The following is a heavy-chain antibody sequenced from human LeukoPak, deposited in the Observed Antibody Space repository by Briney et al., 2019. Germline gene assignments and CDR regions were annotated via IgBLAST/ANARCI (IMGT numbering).Heavy chain of an antibody. V-gene: IGHV3-21*01. CDR1: GFTFSSYS. D-gene: IGHD1-7*01. J-gene: IGHJ5*02. CDR2: ISSSSSYI. Sequence: KPGGSLRLSCAASGFTFSSYSMNWVRQAPGKGLEWVSSISSSSSYIYYADSVRGRFTISRDNAKNSLYPQMNSLRAEDTAVYYCARDLNWNYVPWGQGTLVTVSS. CDR3: ARDLNWNYVP.